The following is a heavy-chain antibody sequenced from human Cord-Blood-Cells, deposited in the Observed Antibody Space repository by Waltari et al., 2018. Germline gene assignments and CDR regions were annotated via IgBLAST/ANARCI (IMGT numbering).Heavy chain of an antibody. Sequence: QLQLQESGSGLVKPSQTLSLTCAVSGGSISSGGYSWRWIRPPPGKGLEWIGYIYHSGSTYYNPSLKSRVTISVDRSKNQFSLKLSSVTAADTAVYYCAREILRFLEWFGWFDPWGQGTLVTVSS. V-gene: IGHV4-30-2*01. CDR2: IYHSGST. D-gene: IGHD3-3*01. J-gene: IGHJ5*02. CDR3: AREILRFLEWFGWFDP. CDR1: GGSISSGGYS.